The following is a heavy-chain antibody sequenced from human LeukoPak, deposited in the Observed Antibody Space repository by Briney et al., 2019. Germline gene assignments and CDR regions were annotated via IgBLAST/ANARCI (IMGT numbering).Heavy chain of an antibody. CDR2: MSSDERDK. CDR1: GFPFSNYG. J-gene: IGHJ4*02. D-gene: IGHD3-10*01. V-gene: IGHV3-30*18. Sequence: PGGSLRLSCAASGFPFSNYGIHWVRQAPGQGLEWVAVMSSDERDKYYADSVKGRFTISRDKSKNTLILQMNSLRAEDTAVYHCAKGGQAAYYVSGTVSGYFDYGGQGTLVTVSS. CDR3: AKGGQAAYYVSGTVSGYFDY.